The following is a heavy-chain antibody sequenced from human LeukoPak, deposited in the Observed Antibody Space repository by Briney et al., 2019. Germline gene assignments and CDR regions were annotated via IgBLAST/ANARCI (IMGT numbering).Heavy chain of an antibody. CDR2: IYYSGST. CDR3: AREERGSGNRGDWFDP. V-gene: IGHV4-59*01. J-gene: IGHJ5*02. CDR1: GGSISNYY. Sequence: PSETLSLTCTVSGGSISNYYWSWIRQPPGKGLEWIGYIYYSGSTNYNPSLKSRVTISVDTSKNQFSPKLSSVTAAGTAVYYCAREERGSGNRGDWFDPWGQGTLVTVSS. D-gene: IGHD2-15*01.